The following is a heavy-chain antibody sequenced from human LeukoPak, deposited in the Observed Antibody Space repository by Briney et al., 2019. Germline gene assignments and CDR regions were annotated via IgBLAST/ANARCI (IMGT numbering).Heavy chain of an antibody. CDR1: GFTFSSYW. Sequence: GGSLRLSCAASGFTFSSYWMSWVRQAPGKGLEWVANIKQDGSEKYYVDSVKGRFTISRDNAKNSLYLQMNSLRAEDTAVYYCARRGRYGAGPLYYYYGMDVWGQGTTVTVSS. CDR2: IKQDGSEK. V-gene: IGHV3-7*01. J-gene: IGHJ6*02. D-gene: IGHD3-10*01. CDR3: ARRGRYGAGPLYYYYGMDV.